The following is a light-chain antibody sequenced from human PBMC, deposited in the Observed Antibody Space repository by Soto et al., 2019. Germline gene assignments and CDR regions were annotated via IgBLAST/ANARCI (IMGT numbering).Light chain of an antibody. J-gene: IGKJ5*01. CDR1: PGISSA. V-gene: IGKV1-12*01. CDR3: QQANSFPIT. CDR2: AGS. Sequence: DIQMTQSPSSVSASVGDRVTISCRAPPGISSALAWYQHKPGKAPKLLIYAGSSLQFGVPSRFSGSESGTDFTLTINNLQPEDSAIYFCQQANSFPITFGQGTRLEIE.